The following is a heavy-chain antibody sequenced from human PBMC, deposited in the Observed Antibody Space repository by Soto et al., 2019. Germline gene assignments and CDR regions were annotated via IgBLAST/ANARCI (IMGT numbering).Heavy chain of an antibody. D-gene: IGHD3-3*01. CDR3: TRGPNFLEWLLPDDY. Sequence: PGGSLRLSCTASGFTFGDYAMSWFRQAPGKGLEWVGFIRSKAYGGTTEYAASVKGRFTISRDDSKSIAYLQMNSLKTEDTAVYYFTRGPNFLEWLLPDDYWGKGTLVTVSS. CDR1: GFTFGDYA. CDR2: IRSKAYGGTT. J-gene: IGHJ4*02. V-gene: IGHV3-49*03.